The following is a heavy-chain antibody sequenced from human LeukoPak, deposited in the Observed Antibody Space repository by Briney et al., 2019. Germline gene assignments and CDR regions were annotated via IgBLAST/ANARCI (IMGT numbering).Heavy chain of an antibody. CDR3: ASTSTGCSSTSCYIDY. D-gene: IGHD2-2*02. CDR2: IIPIFGTA. CDR1: GGTFSSYA. V-gene: IGHV1-69*13. J-gene: IGHJ4*02. Sequence: SVKVSCXASGGTFSSYAISWVRLAPGQGLEWMGGIIPIFGTANYAQKFQGRVTITADESTSTAYMELSSLRSEDTAVYYCASTSTGCSSTSCYIDYWGQGTLVTVSS.